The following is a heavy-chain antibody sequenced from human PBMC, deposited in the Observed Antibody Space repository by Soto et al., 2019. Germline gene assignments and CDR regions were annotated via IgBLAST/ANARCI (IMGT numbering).Heavy chain of an antibody. V-gene: IGHV5-51*01. CDR2: IYPGDSDT. CDR3: ASVRQLLSMFAFDI. Sequence: GESLKISCKGSGYSFTSYWIGWVRQMPGKGLGWMGIIYPGDSDTRYSPSFQGQVTISADKSISTAYLQWGSLKASDTAMYYCASVRQLLSMFAFDIWGQGTMVTVSS. CDR1: GYSFTSYW. J-gene: IGHJ3*02. D-gene: IGHD2-2*01.